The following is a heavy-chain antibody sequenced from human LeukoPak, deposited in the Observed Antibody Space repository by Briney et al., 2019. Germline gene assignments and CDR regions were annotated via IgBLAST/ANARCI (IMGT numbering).Heavy chain of an antibody. CDR1: GGSISSYY. Sequence: PSETLSLTCTVSGGSISSYYWSWIRQPPGKGLEWMGYIYYSGSANYNPYLKRRGTISVDTSKNQFSLKLSSVTAADTAVYYCARSSPGEEIDYWGQGTLVTVSS. V-gene: IGHV4-59*08. D-gene: IGHD3-10*01. CDR3: ARSSPGEEIDY. J-gene: IGHJ4*02. CDR2: IYYSGSA.